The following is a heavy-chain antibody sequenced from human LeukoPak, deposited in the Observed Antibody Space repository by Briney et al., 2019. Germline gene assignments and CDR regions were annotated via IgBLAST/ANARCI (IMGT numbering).Heavy chain of an antibody. V-gene: IGHV3-30*04. J-gene: IGHJ4*02. Sequence: GRSLRLSCAASGFTFSSYAMHWVRQAPGKGPEWVAVISYDGSNKYYADSVKGRFTISRDNSKNTLYLQMNSLRAEDTAVYYCARERYSSGFDYWGQGTLVTVSS. D-gene: IGHD6-19*01. CDR3: ARERYSSGFDY. CDR1: GFTFSSYA. CDR2: ISYDGSNK.